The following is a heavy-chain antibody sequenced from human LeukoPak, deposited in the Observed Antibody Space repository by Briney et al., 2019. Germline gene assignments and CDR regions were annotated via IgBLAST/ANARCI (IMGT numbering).Heavy chain of an antibody. CDR2: TYYRSKWST. CDR1: GDSVSSNSAA. J-gene: IGHJ4*02. V-gene: IGHV6-1*01. D-gene: IGHD6-19*01. CDR3: AREMQDHPFSSGWDYLDY. Sequence: SQTLSLACAISGDSVSSNSAAWNWIRQSPSRGLEWLGRTYYRSKWSTYYAVSVKSRISINRDTSKNQISLQLNSVTPEDTAVYYCAREMQDHPFSSGWDYLDYWGQGTLVTVSS.